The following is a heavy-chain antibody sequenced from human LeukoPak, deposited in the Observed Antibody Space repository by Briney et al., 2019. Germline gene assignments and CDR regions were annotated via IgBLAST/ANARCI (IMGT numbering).Heavy chain of an antibody. Sequence: ASVKVSCKASGYTFTSYGISWVRQAPGRGLEWMGWISAYNGNTNYAQKLQGRVTMTTDTSTSTAYMELRSLRSDDTAVYYCARDTQIYYYYCMDVWGKGTTVTISS. CDR1: GYTFTSYG. CDR2: ISAYNGNT. CDR3: ARDTQIYYYYCMDV. V-gene: IGHV1-18*01. J-gene: IGHJ6*03.